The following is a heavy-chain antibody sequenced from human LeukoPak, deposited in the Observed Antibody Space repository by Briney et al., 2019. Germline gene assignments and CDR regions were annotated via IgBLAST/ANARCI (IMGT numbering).Heavy chain of an antibody. Sequence: GGSLRLSCAASGFDFSSNWMHWVRHAPGQGLVWVSRISTDGYTTDYADFVQGRFTASRDNTKNTWSLEMNSLRAEDTAVYYCVVGGSPGYWGQGTLVTVSS. J-gene: IGHJ4*02. CDR1: GFDFSSNW. D-gene: IGHD2-15*01. CDR3: VVGGSPGY. V-gene: IGHV3-74*01. CDR2: ISTDGYTT.